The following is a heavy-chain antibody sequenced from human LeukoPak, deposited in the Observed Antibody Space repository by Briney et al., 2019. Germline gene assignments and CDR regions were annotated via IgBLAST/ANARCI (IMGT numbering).Heavy chain of an antibody. J-gene: IGHJ4*02. D-gene: IGHD3-10*01. CDR1: GGSISSGSYY. Sequence: SQTLSLTCTVSGGSISSGSYYWSWIRQPAGKGLEWIGRIYTSGSTNYNPSLKSRVTISVDTSKNQFSLKLSSVTAGHTAVYYCARGPSLLWFGEPFDYWGQGTLVTVSS. V-gene: IGHV4-61*02. CDR2: IYTSGST. CDR3: ARGPSLLWFGEPFDY.